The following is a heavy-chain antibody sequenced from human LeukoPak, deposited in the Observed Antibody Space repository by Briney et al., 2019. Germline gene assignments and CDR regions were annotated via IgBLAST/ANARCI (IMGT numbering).Heavy chain of an antibody. CDR2: ISGSGGST. D-gene: IGHD3-22*01. CDR3: AGTKYDSSGYYLSGSGFDY. CDR1: GFTFSSYA. J-gene: IGHJ4*02. Sequence: GGSLRLSCAASGFTFSSYAMSWVRQAPGKGLEWVSAISGSGGSTYYADSVKGRFTISRDNSKNTLYLQMNSLRAEDTAVYYCAGTKYDSSGYYLSGSGFDYWGQGTLVTVSS. V-gene: IGHV3-23*01.